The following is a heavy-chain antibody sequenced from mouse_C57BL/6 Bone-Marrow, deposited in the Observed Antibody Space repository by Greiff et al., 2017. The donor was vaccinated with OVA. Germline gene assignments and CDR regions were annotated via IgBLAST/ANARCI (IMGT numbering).Heavy chain of an antibody. D-gene: IGHD1-1*01. CDR1: GYTFTDYN. CDR2: INPNNGGT. J-gene: IGHJ2*01. CDR3: AREGYYYGSSHYFDY. V-gene: IGHV1-22*01. Sequence: EVKLMESGPELVKPGASVKMSCKASGYTFTDYNMHWVKQSHGKSLEWIGYINPNNGGTSYNQKFKGKATLTVNKSSSTAYMELRSLTSEDSAVYYCAREGYYYGSSHYFDYWGQGTTLTVSS.